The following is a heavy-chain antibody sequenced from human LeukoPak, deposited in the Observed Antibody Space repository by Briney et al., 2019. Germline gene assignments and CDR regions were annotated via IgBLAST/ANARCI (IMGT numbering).Heavy chain of an antibody. CDR3: ARLKLGAYFDL. CDR2: VYNSGDT. D-gene: IGHD3-16*01. J-gene: IGHJ2*01. Sequence: SETLSLTCAVSGGSTSSDYWSWIRQSPGKGLEWVGYVYNSGDTGKNPSLKSRVTILLDTSKNQCSLKLTPVSAADTAVYYCARLKLGAYFDLWGRGTLVTVSS. CDR1: GGSTSSDY. V-gene: IGHV4-59*08.